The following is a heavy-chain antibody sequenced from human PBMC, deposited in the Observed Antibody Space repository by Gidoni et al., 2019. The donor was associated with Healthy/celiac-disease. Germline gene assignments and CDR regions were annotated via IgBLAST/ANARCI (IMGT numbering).Heavy chain of an antibody. CDR2: ISWNSGSI. CDR1: GFTFADYA. CDR3: AKALEITMVRGVTLGAFDY. Sequence: EVQLVESGGGLVQPGRSLRLSCAASGFTFADYAMHWVRQAPGKGLEWVSGISWNSGSIGYADSVKGRFTISRDNAKNSLYLQMNSLRAEDTALYYCAKALEITMVRGVTLGAFDYWGQGTLVTVSS. J-gene: IGHJ4*02. D-gene: IGHD3-10*01. V-gene: IGHV3-9*01.